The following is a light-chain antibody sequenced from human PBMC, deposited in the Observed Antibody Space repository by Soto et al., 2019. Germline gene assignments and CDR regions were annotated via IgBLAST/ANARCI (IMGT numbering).Light chain of an antibody. CDR1: QIVLYSSNNKNY. V-gene: IGKV4-1*01. Sequence: DIVMTQSPDSLAVSLGEGATINCKSSQIVLYSSNNKNYLAWYQQKPGQPPKLLIYWASTRESGVPDRFSGSGSGTDFTLTISSLQAEDVAVYYCQQYYSTLITFGQGTRLEI. CDR3: QQYYSTLIT. CDR2: WAS. J-gene: IGKJ5*01.